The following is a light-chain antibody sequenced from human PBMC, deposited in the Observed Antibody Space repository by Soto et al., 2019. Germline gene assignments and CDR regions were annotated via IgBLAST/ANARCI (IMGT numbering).Light chain of an antibody. CDR1: QSVSSNY. CDR3: LQYGSPPRT. J-gene: IGKJ1*01. V-gene: IGKV3-20*01. Sequence: EIVLTQSPGTLSLSPGERATLSCRASQSVSSNYLAWYQQKFGQAPRLLIYDASSRATGVPDRFSDSGSGTDFSLTISRLEPEDFAVYYCLQYGSPPRTFGQGTTVEFK. CDR2: DAS.